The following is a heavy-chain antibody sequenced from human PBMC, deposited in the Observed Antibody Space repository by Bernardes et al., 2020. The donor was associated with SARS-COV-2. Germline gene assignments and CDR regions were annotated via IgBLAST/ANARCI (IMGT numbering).Heavy chain of an antibody. Sequence: AGKVSCKASGFTFTSSAMQWVRQARGQRLEWIGWIVVGSGNTNYAQKFQERVTITRDMSTSTAYMELSSLRSEDTAVYYCAADLGYCGGDCFDYWGQGTLVTVSS. J-gene: IGHJ4*02. CDR3: AADLGYCGGDCFDY. V-gene: IGHV1-58*02. D-gene: IGHD2-21*01. CDR2: IVVGSGNT. CDR1: GFTFTSSA.